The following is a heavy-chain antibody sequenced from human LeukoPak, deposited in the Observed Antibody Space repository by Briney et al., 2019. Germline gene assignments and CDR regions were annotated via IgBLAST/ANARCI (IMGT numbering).Heavy chain of an antibody. CDR2: IYYSGST. CDR1: GGSISSYY. Sequence: SETLSLTCTVSGGSISSYYWSWIRQPPGKGLEWIGYIYYSGSTNYNPSLKSRVTISVDTSKNQFSLKLSSVTAADTAVYYCARDGPVLFGAFDIWGQGTMVTVSS. J-gene: IGHJ3*02. D-gene: IGHD3-16*01. V-gene: IGHV4-59*01. CDR3: ARDGPVLFGAFDI.